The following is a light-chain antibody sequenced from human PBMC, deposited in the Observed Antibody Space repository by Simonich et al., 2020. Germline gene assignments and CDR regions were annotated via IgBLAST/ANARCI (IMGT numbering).Light chain of an antibody. V-gene: IGKV2-28*01. CDR3: MQALQTFT. CDR2: LGS. Sequence: DIVMTQSPLSLPVTPGEPASISCRSSQSLLHSNGYNYLDWYLQKPGQSPQLLIYLGSNRASGVPDRFSGSGSGTDFTLKISRVEAEDVGVYHCMQALQTFTFGGGTKVEIK. CDR1: QSLLHSNGYNY. J-gene: IGKJ4*01.